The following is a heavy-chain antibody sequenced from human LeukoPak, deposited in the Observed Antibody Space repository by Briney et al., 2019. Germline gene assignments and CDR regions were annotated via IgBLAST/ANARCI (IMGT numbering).Heavy chain of an antibody. CDR1: GFPFSSYA. CDR2: ISGSGGST. D-gene: IGHD5-18*01. V-gene: IGHV3-23*01. J-gene: IGHJ4*02. CDR3: AKGLLRGYSYGYPFDY. Sequence: GGSLRLSFAASGFPFSSYAMSWVRPAPGKGLEWVSAISGSGGSTYYADSVKGRFTISRDNSKNTLYLQMNSLRAEDTAVYYCAKGLLRGYSYGYPFDYWGQGTLVTVSS.